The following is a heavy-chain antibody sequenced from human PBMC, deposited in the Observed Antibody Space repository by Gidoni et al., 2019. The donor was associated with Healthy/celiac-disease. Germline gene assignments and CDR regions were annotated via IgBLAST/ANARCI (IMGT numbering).Heavy chain of an antibody. J-gene: IGHJ6*02. V-gene: IGHV3-23*01. CDR1: GFPFSSYA. D-gene: IGHD2-15*01. Sequence: EVQLLESGGGLVQPGGSLRPSCAASGFPFSSYAMSWVRQAPGKGLEWVSAISGSGGSTYYADSVKGRFTISRDNSKNTLYLQMNSLRAEDTAVYYCAKEVGSYYYYGMDVWGQGTTVTVSS. CDR3: AKEVGSYYYYGMDV. CDR2: ISGSGGST.